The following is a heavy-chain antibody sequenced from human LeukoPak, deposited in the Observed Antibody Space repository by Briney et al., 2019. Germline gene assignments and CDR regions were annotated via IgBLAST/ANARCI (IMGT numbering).Heavy chain of an antibody. CDR2: IHPNSGGT. CDR3: ARSGDYPGFDC. V-gene: IGHV1-2*02. D-gene: IGHD4-17*01. Sequence: ASVNVSCTASGYTFTGYYIHWVRQAPGQGLEWMGWIHPNSGGTKYGQKFQGRVTMTRDASISTAYMELNSLKYDDTAVYFCARSGDYPGFDCWGQGTLVTVSS. J-gene: IGHJ4*02. CDR1: GYTFTGYY.